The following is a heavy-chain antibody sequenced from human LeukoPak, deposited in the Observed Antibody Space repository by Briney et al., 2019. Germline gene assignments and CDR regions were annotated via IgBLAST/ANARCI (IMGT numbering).Heavy chain of an antibody. CDR3: AKDGGWDIVVVVAAFN. CDR2: ISGSGGST. V-gene: IGHV3-23*01. Sequence: GGSLRLSCAASGSTFSSYAMSWVRQAPGKGLEWVSAISGSGGSTYYADSVKGRFTIPRDNSKNTLYLQMNSLRAEDTAVYYCAKDGGWDIVVVVAAFNWGQGTLVTVSS. CDR1: GSTFSSYA. D-gene: IGHD2-15*01. J-gene: IGHJ4*02.